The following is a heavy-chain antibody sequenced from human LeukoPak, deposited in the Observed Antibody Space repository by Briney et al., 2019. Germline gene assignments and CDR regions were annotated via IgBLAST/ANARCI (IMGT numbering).Heavy chain of an antibody. CDR1: GFTFSYYW. Sequence: GGSPRLSCAASGFTFSYYWMSWVRQAPGKGLEWVANIKQDGSEKYYVDSVKGRFTISRDSAKISVFLQMNSLRAEDTAVYYCARGAYNWNDHYYFDYWGQGTLVTVSS. CDR2: IKQDGSEK. CDR3: ARGAYNWNDHYYFDY. D-gene: IGHD1-1*01. V-gene: IGHV3-7*01. J-gene: IGHJ4*02.